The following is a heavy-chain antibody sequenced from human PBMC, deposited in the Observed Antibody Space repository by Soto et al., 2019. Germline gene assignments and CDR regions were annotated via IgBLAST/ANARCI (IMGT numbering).Heavy chain of an antibody. D-gene: IGHD5-18*01. Sequence: QVQLVQSGAEVKQPGSSVKVSCKASGGTFSSYAISWVRQAPGQGLEWMGGIIPFFGTANYAQKFQGRVTITADESTSTAYMELSSLRSEDTAVYYCARYRYGYSYFDYWGQGTLVTVSS. J-gene: IGHJ4*02. V-gene: IGHV1-69*12. CDR1: GGTFSSYA. CDR3: ARYRYGYSYFDY. CDR2: IIPFFGTA.